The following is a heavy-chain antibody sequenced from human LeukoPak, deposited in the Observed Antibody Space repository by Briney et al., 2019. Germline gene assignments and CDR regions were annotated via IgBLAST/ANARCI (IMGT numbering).Heavy chain of an antibody. Sequence: PGGSLRLSCAASGFTVSSNYMSWVRQAPGKGLEWVSVIYSGGSTYYADSVKGRFTISRDNSKNTLYLQMNSLRAEDTAVYYCAKYAVVVAASPLNWGQGTLVTVSS. D-gene: IGHD2-15*01. CDR3: AKYAVVVAASPLN. J-gene: IGHJ4*02. CDR2: IYSGGST. CDR1: GFTVSSNY. V-gene: IGHV3-53*01.